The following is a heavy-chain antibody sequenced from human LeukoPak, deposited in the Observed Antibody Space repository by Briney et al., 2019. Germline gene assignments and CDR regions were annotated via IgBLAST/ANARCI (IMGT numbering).Heavy chain of an antibody. CDR2: VTGRGGST. J-gene: IGHJ4*02. D-gene: IGHD3-9*01. CDR3: AKWGDFDILTGYYVSDF. Sequence: GGSLRLSCAASGFTFSRYGMHWVRQAPGKRQEWVSAVTGRGGSTYYADSVKGRFTISRDNSRNTLFLQMNSLRAEDTAIYYCAKWGDFDILTGYYVSDFWGQGTLVTVSS. V-gene: IGHV3-23*01. CDR1: GFTFSRYG.